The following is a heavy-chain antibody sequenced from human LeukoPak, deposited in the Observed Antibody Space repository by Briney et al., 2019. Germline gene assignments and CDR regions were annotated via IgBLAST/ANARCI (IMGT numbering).Heavy chain of an antibody. CDR2: IYTSGST. D-gene: IGHD1-26*01. Sequence: PSETLSLTCTVSGGSISSGSYYWSWIRQPAGKGLEWIGRIYTSGSTNYNPSLKSRVTISVDTSKNQFSLKLSSVTAADTAVYYCARDLFHIVGATSRSYYYYMDVWGKGTTVTVSS. J-gene: IGHJ6*03. CDR1: GGSISSGSYY. V-gene: IGHV4-61*02. CDR3: ARDLFHIVGATSRSYYYYMDV.